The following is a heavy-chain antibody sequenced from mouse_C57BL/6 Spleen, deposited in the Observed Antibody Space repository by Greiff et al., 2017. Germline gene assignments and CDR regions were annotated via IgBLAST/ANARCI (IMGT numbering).Heavy chain of an antibody. V-gene: IGHV5-4*01. CDR3: ARDGIRYYFDY. J-gene: IGHJ2*01. D-gene: IGHD4-1*01. CDR1: GFTFSSYA. Sequence: EVKLMESGGGLVKPGGSLKLSCAASGFTFSSYAMSWVRQTPEQRLEWVATISDGGSYTYYPDNVKGRFTISRDNAKNNLYLQMSHLKSEDTAMYYCARDGIRYYFDYWGQGTTLTVSS. CDR2: ISDGGSYT.